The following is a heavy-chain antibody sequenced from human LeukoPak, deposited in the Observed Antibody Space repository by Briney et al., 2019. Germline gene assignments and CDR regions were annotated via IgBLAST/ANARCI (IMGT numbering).Heavy chain of an antibody. J-gene: IGHJ4*02. Sequence: GARSLSCAASGFAFSSYAMSWVRQVPGKGLEWVSTIISSGGSTYYADAVKDGFTISRDNSRNTLYLQIKSMRAADTAVHYYEKTSSSRRPPDYSGPGTQVTVSS. CDR3: EKTSSSRRPPDY. D-gene: IGHD6-13*01. CDR2: IISSGGST. CDR1: GFAFSSYA. V-gene: IGHV3-23*01.